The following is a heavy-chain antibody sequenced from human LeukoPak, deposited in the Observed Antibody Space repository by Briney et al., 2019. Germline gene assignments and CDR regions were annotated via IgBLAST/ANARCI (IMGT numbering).Heavy chain of an antibody. D-gene: IGHD1-1*01. CDR3: ARAGRGKNWNEVY. Sequence: GGSLRLSCAASGFTFSSYAMSWVRQAPGKGLEWVSAISGSGGSTYYADSVKGRFTISRDNAKNSLYLQMNSLRAEDTAVYYCARAGRGKNWNEVYWGQGTLVTVSS. J-gene: IGHJ4*02. CDR1: GFTFSSYA. V-gene: IGHV3-23*01. CDR2: ISGSGGST.